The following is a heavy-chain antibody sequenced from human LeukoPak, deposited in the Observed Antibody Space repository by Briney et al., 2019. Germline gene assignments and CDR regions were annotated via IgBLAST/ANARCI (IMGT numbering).Heavy chain of an antibody. D-gene: IGHD3-10*01. CDR2: IYHSGST. Sequence: SGTLSLTCAVSGGSISSSNWWSWVRQPPGKGLEWIGEIYHSGSTNYNPSLKSRVTISVDTSKNQFSLKLSSVTAADTAVYYCARFAPGDYGSGSYYNGGDYFDYWGQGTLVTVSS. J-gene: IGHJ4*02. CDR1: GGSISSSNW. V-gene: IGHV4-4*02. CDR3: ARFAPGDYGSGSYYNGGDYFDY.